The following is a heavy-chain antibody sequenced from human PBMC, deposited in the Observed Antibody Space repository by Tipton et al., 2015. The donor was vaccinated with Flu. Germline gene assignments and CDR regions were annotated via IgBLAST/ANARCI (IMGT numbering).Heavy chain of an antibody. CDR2: ISYDSSNK. J-gene: IGHJ1*01. D-gene: IGHD3-16*01. CDR3: ARETDGGAIDS. V-gene: IGHV3-30-3*01. CDR1: GFNFRSYA. Sequence: SLRLSCVASGFNFRSYAMHWVRQAPGKGLEWVAGISYDSSNKFYTDSVKGRFTISRDNYENSVHLQMNSLRSDDSARYFCARETDGGAIDSWGKGTHVSVS.